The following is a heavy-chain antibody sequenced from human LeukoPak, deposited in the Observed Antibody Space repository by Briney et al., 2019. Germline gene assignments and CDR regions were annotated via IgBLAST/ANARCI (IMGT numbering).Heavy chain of an antibody. J-gene: IGHJ4*02. V-gene: IGHV3-72*01. CDR3: ARDTAAALDF. CDR2: TKNKGQSHIT. Sequence: GGFLRLSCAASGFTFSDHYMDWVRQAPGKGLEWVGRTKNKGQSHITDYAASVKGRFFSSRDDSKNSLYLQMNSLQTDDTGIYYCARDTAAALDFWGQGILVTVSS. D-gene: IGHD6-6*01. CDR1: GFTFSDHY.